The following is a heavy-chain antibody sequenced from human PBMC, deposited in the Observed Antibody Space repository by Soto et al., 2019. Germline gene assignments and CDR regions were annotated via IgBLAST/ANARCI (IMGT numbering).Heavy chain of an antibody. Sequence: SVSNAWMNWVRQAPGKGLEWVGRIKSKTDGGTTDYAAPVKGRFTISRDDSKNTLYLQMNSLKTEDTAVYYCTTDLDGDRYYFDYWGQGTQVTVSS. CDR2: IKSKTDGGTT. J-gene: IGHJ4*02. V-gene: IGHV3-15*07. CDR3: TTDLDGDRYYFDY. CDR1: SVSNAW. D-gene: IGHD4-17*01.